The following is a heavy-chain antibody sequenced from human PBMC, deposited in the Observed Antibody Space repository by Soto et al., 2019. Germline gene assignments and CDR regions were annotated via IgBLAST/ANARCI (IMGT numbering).Heavy chain of an antibody. CDR3: SAHTRRYWNHFDY. CDR1: GFTFNTYG. CDR2: ISSDATNK. Sequence: QVQLVESGGGVVQPGRSLRLSCAASGFTFNTYGMHWVRQAPGKGLEWVALISSDATNKYYGDSVKGRFTISRDNPKNTLYLQMDSLRPEDTAVYYCSAHTRRYWNHFDYWGLGTLVTVSS. V-gene: IGHV3-30*03. J-gene: IGHJ4*02. D-gene: IGHD1-1*01.